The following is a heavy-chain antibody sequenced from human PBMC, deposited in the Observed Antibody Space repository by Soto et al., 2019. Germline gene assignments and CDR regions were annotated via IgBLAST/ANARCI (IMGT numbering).Heavy chain of an antibody. D-gene: IGHD3-3*01. Sequence: ASVKVSCKASGYTFTSYGISWVRQAPGQGLEWMGWISAYNGNTNYAQKLQGRVTMTTDTSTSTAYMELRSLRSDDTAVYYCAREDYDFWSGSRHYGMDVWGQGTTVTVS. CDR1: GYTFTSYG. J-gene: IGHJ6*02. CDR3: AREDYDFWSGSRHYGMDV. V-gene: IGHV1-18*01. CDR2: ISAYNGNT.